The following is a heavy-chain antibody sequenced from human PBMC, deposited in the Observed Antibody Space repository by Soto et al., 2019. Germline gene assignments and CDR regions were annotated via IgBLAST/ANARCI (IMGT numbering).Heavy chain of an antibody. V-gene: IGHV4-59*01. Sequence: QVQLQESGPGLVRPSETLSLTCTVSGGSISGYYWSWIRQPPGKGLEWIGYIYYSGTTSYNPSLNSEVTMSVDTSNIQFSLKVNSVTAADTAVYYCARESYYGSGATVVAYWGQGTLVTVSS. CDR3: ARESYYGSGATVVAY. D-gene: IGHD3-10*01. CDR2: IYYSGTT. J-gene: IGHJ4*02. CDR1: GGSISGYY.